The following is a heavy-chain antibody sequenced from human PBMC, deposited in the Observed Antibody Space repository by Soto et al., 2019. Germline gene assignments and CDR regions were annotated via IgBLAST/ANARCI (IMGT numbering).Heavy chain of an antibody. CDR1: GGSISSYY. CDR2: IYYSGST. Sequence: SETLSLTCTVSGGSISSYYWSWIRQPPGKGLEWIGYIYYSGSTNYNPSLKSRVTISVDTSKNQFSLKLSSVTAADTAVYYCARATYYYDSSGYKDNWFDPWGQGTLVTVSS. V-gene: IGHV4-59*01. D-gene: IGHD3-22*01. J-gene: IGHJ5*02. CDR3: ARATYYYDSSGYKDNWFDP.